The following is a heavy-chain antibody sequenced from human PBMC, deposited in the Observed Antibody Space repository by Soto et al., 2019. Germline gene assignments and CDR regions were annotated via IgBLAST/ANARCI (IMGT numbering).Heavy chain of an antibody. D-gene: IGHD3-16*01. J-gene: IGHJ4*02. CDR2: IWYDGSNK. CDR1: GFTFSSYG. V-gene: IGHV3-33*01. CDR3: ARDSDLGELPSFPDDY. Sequence: QVQLVESGGGVVQPGRSLRLSCAASGFTFSSYGMHWVRQAPGKGLEWVAVIWYDGSNKYYADSVKGRFTISRDNSKNXLYLQMNSLRAEDTAVYYCARDSDLGELPSFPDDYWGQGTLVTVSS.